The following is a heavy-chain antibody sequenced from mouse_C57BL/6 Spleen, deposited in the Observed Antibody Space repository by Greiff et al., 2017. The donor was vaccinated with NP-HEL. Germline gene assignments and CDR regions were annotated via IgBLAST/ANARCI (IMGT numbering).Heavy chain of an antibody. Sequence: QVQLQQSGAELMKPGASVKLSCKATGYTFTGYWIEWVKQTPVHGLEWIGEILPGSGSTNYNEKFKGQAIFTADKSSNTAYMQIRSLKSEDSAISFSSCISGSYTYFDDWGKGTTVTVSS. CDR1: GYTFTGYW. J-gene: IGHJ1*03. CDR3: SCISGSYTYFDD. D-gene: IGHD1-1*01. V-gene: IGHV1-9*01. CDR2: ILPGSGST.